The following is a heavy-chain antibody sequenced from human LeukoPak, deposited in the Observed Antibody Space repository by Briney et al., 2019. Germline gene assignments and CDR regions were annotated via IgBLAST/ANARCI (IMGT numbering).Heavy chain of an antibody. V-gene: IGHV3-30*03. CDR3: KISNSRIPGVDY. J-gene: IGHJ4*02. CDR2: ISYDGSNK. CDR1: FAASGFTFSSYG. Sequence: PGGSLRLSCAASGFAASGFTFSSYGMHWVRQAPGKGLEWVTVISYDGSNKYYADSVKGRFTISRDNSKNTLYLQMNSLRAEDTAVYYCKISNSRIPGVDYWGQGTLVTVSS. D-gene: IGHD2/OR15-2a*01.